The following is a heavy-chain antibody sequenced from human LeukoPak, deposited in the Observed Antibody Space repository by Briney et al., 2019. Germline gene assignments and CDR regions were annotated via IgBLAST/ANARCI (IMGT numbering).Heavy chain of an antibody. Sequence: ASVKVSCKASGYTFTGYYMHWVRQAPGQGLEWIGRINPNSGGTSYAQKLQGRVTMTRDTSISTAYMELSRLRSDDTAVYYCARADCSSTSCLNAFDIWGQGTMVTVSS. J-gene: IGHJ3*02. D-gene: IGHD2-2*01. V-gene: IGHV1-2*06. CDR2: INPNSGGT. CDR1: GYTFTGYY. CDR3: ARADCSSTSCLNAFDI.